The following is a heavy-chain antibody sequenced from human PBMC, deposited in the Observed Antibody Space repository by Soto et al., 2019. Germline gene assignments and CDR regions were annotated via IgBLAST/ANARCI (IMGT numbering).Heavy chain of an antibody. V-gene: IGHV1-18*01. CDR1: GYTFTSYG. J-gene: IGHJ3*02. CDR3: ARFFSNPPWFSDAFDI. Sequence: ASVKVSCKASGYTFTSYGISWVRQAPGQGLEWMGWISAYNGNTNYAQKLQGRVTMTTDTSTSTAYMELRSLRSDDTAVYYCARFFSNPPWFSDAFDIRGQGTMVTGSS. D-gene: IGHD3-22*01. CDR2: ISAYNGNT.